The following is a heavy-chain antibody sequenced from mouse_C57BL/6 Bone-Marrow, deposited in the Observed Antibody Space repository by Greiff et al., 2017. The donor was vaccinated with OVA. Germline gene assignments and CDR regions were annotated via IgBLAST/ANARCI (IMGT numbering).Heavy chain of an antibody. CDR1: GFNIKDDY. J-gene: IGHJ3*01. CDR3: MWGNYGAY. D-gene: IGHD2-1*01. CDR2: IDPENGDT. Sequence: EVKLMESGAELVRPGASVKLSCTASGFNIKDDYMHWVKQRPEQGLEWIGWIDPENGDTEYASKFQGKATITADTSSNTAYLQLSSLTSEDTAVYYCMWGNYGAYWGQGTLVTVSA. V-gene: IGHV14-4*01.